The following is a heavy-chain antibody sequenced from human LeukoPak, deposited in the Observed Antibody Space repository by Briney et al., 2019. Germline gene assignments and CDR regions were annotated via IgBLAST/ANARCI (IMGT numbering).Heavy chain of an antibody. CDR2: MIPIFGTA. D-gene: IGHD3-22*01. Sequence: SVKVSCKASGGTFSSYAISWVRQAPGQGLEWRGGMIPIFGTANYAQKFQGRVTITTEESTSTAYMELSSLRSEDTDVYYCAKDRSETYYYDSSGYYGAYNWFDPWGQGTLVTVSS. CDR1: GGTFSSYA. CDR3: AKDRSETYYYDSSGYYGAYNWFDP. V-gene: IGHV1-69*05. J-gene: IGHJ5*02.